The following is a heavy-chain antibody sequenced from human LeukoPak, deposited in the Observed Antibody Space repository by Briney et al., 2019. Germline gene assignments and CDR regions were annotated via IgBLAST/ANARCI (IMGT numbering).Heavy chain of an antibody. J-gene: IGHJ4*02. CDR2: ISYDGSNK. V-gene: IGHV3-30*18. Sequence: GRSLRLSCAASGFTFSSYGMHWVGQAPGKGLEWVAVISYDGSNKHYADSVKGRFTISRDNSKNTLYLQMNSLRAEDTAVYYCANDRDSSSWYLDYWGQGTLVTVSS. CDR3: ANDRDSSSWYLDY. D-gene: IGHD6-13*01. CDR1: GFTFSSYG.